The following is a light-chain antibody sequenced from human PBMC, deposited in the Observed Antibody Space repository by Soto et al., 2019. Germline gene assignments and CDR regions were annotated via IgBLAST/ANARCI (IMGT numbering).Light chain of an antibody. Sequence: QSALTQPASVSGSPGQSITISCTGTSRNVGAHHYFSWYHQHPGKPPKLMIYDVSNRPSGVSNRFSGTKSGNTASLTISGLHEEDEADYYCSSYTSSSTLVFGGGTKLTVL. CDR1: SRNVGAHHY. CDR2: DVS. V-gene: IGLV2-14*01. J-gene: IGLJ2*01. CDR3: SSYTSSSTLV.